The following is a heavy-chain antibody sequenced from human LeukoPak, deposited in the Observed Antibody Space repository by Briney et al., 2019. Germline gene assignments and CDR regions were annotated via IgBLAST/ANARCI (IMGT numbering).Heavy chain of an antibody. J-gene: IGHJ4*02. CDR2: ISTTSSYT. Sequence: GGSLRLSCAASGFIFSDYYMSWIRQAPGKGLEWVSYISTTSSYTAYADSVRGRFTISRDNAKNSQYLQMNGLRAEDTAVYFCAEATKTGTGTPALAIDYWGQGTLVTVSS. CDR1: GFIFSDYY. D-gene: IGHD1-1*01. V-gene: IGHV3-11*03. CDR3: AEATKTGTGTPALAIDY.